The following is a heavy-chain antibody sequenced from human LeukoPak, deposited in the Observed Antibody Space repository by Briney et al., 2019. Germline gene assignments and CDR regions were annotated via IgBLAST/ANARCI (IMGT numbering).Heavy chain of an antibody. CDR3: IREVDSFPGIQLWLPVDY. Sequence: PGGSLRLSCTASGFTFGDYAMSWVRQAPGKGLEWVGFIRSKAYGGTTEYAASVKGRFTISRDDSKSIAYLQMNSLKTEDTAVYYCIREVDSFPGIQLWLPVDYWGQGTLVTVSS. CDR2: IRSKAYGGTT. V-gene: IGHV3-49*04. J-gene: IGHJ4*02. CDR1: GFTFGDYA. D-gene: IGHD5-18*01.